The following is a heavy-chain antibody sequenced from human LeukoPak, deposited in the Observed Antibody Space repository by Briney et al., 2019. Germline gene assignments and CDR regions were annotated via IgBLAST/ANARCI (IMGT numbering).Heavy chain of an antibody. J-gene: IGHJ3*02. CDR3: ARDLQFRAYYYDSSAPKPSSDAFDI. CDR1: GYTFTSYG. CDR2: ISAYNGNT. Sequence: GASVKVSCKASGYTFTSYGISWVRQAPRQGLEWMGWISAYNGNTNYAQKLQGRVTMTTDTSTSTAYMELRSLRSDDTAVYYCARDLQFRAYYYDSSAPKPSSDAFDIWGQGTMVTVSS. D-gene: IGHD3-22*01. V-gene: IGHV1-18*01.